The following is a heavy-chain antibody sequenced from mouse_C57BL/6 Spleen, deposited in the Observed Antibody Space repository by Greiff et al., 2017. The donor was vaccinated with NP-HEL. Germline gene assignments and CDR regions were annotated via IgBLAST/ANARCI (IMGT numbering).Heavy chain of an antibody. V-gene: IGHV1-62-2*01. CDR3: ARHEDRGVDYGRSYGFAY. CDR2: FYPGRGSI. CDR1: GYTFTEYT. Sequence: VQLQQSGAELVKPGASVKLSCKASGYTFTEYTIHWVKQRSGQGLEWIGWFYPGRGSIKYNEKFKDKATLTADKSSSTVYMELSRLTSEDSAVYFCARHEDRGVDYGRSYGFAYWGQGTLVTVAA. J-gene: IGHJ3*01. D-gene: IGHD1-1*01.